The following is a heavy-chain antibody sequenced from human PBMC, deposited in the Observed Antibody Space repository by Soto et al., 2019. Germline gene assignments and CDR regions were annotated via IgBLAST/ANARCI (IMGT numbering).Heavy chain of an antibody. J-gene: IGHJ3*02. D-gene: IGHD2-2*02. CDR1: GGSISSSSYY. CDR3: VRHAGGDIVVVPAAIEDAFDI. V-gene: IGHV4-39*01. Sequence: PSETLSLTCTVSGGSISSSSYYWGWIRQPPGKGLEWIGSIYYSGSTYYNPSLKSRVTISVDTSKNQFSLKLSSVTAADTAVYYCVRHAGGDIVVVPAAIEDAFDIWGQGTMVTVSS. CDR2: IYYSGST.